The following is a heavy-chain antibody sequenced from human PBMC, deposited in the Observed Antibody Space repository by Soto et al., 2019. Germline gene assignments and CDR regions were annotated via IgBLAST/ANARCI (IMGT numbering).Heavy chain of an antibody. Sequence: GGSLRLSCAASGFTFSSYDMHWVRQATGKGLEWVSAIGTAGDTYYPGSVKGRFTISRENAKNSLYLQMNSLRAGDTAVYYCARARQYYYMDVWGKGTTVTVSS. CDR2: IGTAGDT. V-gene: IGHV3-13*01. CDR1: GFTFSSYD. CDR3: ARARQYYYMDV. J-gene: IGHJ6*03.